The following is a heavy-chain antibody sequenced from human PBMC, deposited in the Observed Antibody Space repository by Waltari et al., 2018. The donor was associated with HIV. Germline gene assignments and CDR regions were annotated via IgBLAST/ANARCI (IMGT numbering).Heavy chain of an antibody. CDR1: GGSFSTDA. CDR2: IIPSFGTP. J-gene: IGHJ5*02. D-gene: IGHD2-2*01. CDR3: ARGAKYALVPSGLSS. V-gene: IGHV1-69*01. Sequence: QVQLVQSGAELKKPGSSVKVSCTASGGSFSTDALNWVRQVPGHGLEWMGGIIPSFGTPNYAQNFQGRLTITADGPSTTVYMELSSLRSEDTAVYYCARGAKYALVPSGLSSWGQGTLVTVSS.